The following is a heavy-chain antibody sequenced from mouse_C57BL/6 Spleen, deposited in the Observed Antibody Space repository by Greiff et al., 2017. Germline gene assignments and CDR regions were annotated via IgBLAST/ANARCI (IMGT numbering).Heavy chain of an antibody. CDR1: GYTFPDYE. Sequence: VQLQQSGAELVRPGASVTLSCKASGYTFPDYEMHWVKQTPVHGLEWIGAIDPETGGTAYNQKFKGKAILTADKSSSTAYMELRSLTSEDSAVYYCTRTITTVVATDFDYWGQGTTLTVSS. CDR3: TRTITTVVATDFDY. D-gene: IGHD1-1*01. CDR2: IDPETGGT. J-gene: IGHJ2*01. V-gene: IGHV1-15*01.